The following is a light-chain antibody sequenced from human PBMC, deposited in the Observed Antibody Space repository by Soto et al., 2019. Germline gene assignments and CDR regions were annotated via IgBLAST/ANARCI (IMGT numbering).Light chain of an antibody. CDR1: SSDVGGYNY. CDR3: SSYTSTSTVV. V-gene: IGLV2-14*01. J-gene: IGLJ2*01. Sequence: QSALTQPASVSGSPGQSITISCTGTSSDVGGYNYVSWYQQHPGKAPKLMIFDVSNRPSEVSNRFSGSRSGNTASLTISGLQAEDAADYYCSSYTSTSTVVFGGGTNVTVL. CDR2: DVS.